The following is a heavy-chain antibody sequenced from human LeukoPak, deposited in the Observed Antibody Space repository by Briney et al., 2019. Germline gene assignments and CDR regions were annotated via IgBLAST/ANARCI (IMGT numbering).Heavy chain of an antibody. V-gene: IGHV4-59*08. CDR1: GGSISSYY. CDR3: ASAGRGYSYGYFDY. D-gene: IGHD5-18*01. Sequence: SSATLSLTCTVSGGSISSYYWSWIRQPPGKGLEWIGYIYYSGSTNYNPSLKSRVTISVDTSKNQFSLRLSSVTAADTAVYYCASAGRGYSYGYFDYWGQGTLVTVSS. J-gene: IGHJ4*02. CDR2: IYYSGST.